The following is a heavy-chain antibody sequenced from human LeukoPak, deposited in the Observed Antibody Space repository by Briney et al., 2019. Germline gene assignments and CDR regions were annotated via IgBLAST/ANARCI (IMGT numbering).Heavy chain of an antibody. CDR3: ARVVSSGGGDAFDI. Sequence: GGFLRLSCAASGFTFSSYSMNWVRQAPGKGLEWVSSISSSSSYIYYADSVKGLFTISRDNAKNSLYLQMNSLRAVDTAVYYCARVVSSGGGDAFDIWGQGTMVTVSS. CDR1: GFTFSSYS. D-gene: IGHD6-19*01. V-gene: IGHV3-21*01. J-gene: IGHJ3*02. CDR2: ISSSSSYI.